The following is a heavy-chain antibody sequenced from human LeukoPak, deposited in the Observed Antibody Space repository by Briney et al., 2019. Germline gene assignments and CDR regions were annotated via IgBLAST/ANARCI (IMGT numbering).Heavy chain of an antibody. CDR2: ISAYNGDT. CDR3: ARGGYYDSGSFPDY. V-gene: IGHV1-18*01. CDR1: GDRFSRFG. D-gene: IGHD3-10*01. Sequence: ASVKVSCKASGDRFSRFGINWMRQAPGQGLEWMGWISAYNGDTNYAQKLQGRVTMTTDTSTSTAYMDLRSLRSDDTAVYYCARGGYYDSGSFPDYWGQGTLVTVSS. J-gene: IGHJ4*02.